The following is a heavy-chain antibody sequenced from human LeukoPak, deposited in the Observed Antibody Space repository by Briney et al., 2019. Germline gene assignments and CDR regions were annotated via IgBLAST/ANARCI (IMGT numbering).Heavy chain of an antibody. CDR2: INPSGGST. D-gene: IGHD6-19*01. V-gene: IGHV1-46*01. J-gene: IGHJ4*02. CDR1: GYTFTGYY. Sequence: ASVNVSCKASGYTFTGYYMHWVRQAPGQGLEWMGIINPSGGSTSYAQKFQGRVTMTRDTSTSTVYMELSSLRSEDTAVYYCARDLTLYSSGWYVFDYWGQGTLVTVSS. CDR3: ARDLTLYSSGWYVFDY.